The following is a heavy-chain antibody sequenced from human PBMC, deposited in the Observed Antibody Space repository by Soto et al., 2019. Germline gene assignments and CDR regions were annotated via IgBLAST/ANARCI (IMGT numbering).Heavy chain of an antibody. CDR3: ARGGIKLWSKDY. V-gene: IGHV3-33*01. Sequence: GGSLRLSCAASGFTFNNYGMHWVRQAPGKGLEWVAVIWFDGTTQYYADSVKGRFTIYRDNYDNTLNLEMNSLSAEDTAVYYCARGGIKLWSKDYWGQGTLVTVSS. D-gene: IGHD5-18*01. J-gene: IGHJ4*02. CDR2: IWFDGTTQ. CDR1: GFTFNNYG.